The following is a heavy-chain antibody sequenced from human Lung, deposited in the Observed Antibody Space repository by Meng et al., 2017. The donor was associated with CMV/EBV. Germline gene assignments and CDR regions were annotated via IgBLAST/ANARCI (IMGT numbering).Heavy chain of an antibody. D-gene: IGHD6-13*01. V-gene: IGHV5-51*01. Sequence: GEXXTISCKGSGYSFTSYWIGWVRQMPGKGLEWMGIIYPGDSDTRYSPSFQGQVTISADKSISTAYLQWSSLKASDTAMYYCARHRSKAAAGTPWGKGTLVTVSS. J-gene: IGHJ4*02. CDR3: ARHRSKAAAGTP. CDR1: GYSFTSYW. CDR2: IYPGDSDT.